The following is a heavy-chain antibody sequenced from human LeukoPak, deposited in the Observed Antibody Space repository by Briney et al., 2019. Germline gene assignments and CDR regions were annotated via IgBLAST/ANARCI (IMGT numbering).Heavy chain of an antibody. CDR1: GFTFSDYY. D-gene: IGHD1-7*01. CDR2: VSSGSSTI. V-gene: IGHV3-11*04. Sequence: GGSLRLSCAASGFTFSDYYMSWIRQAPGKALEWGSYVSSGSSTIYYADSVKGRFTVSRDNGKRSLYLHMNNLRAEETAMYYCARSSRELGGYAPWELMPPFDYWGQGTLVTVSS. CDR3: ARSSRELGGYAPWELMPPFDY. J-gene: IGHJ4*02.